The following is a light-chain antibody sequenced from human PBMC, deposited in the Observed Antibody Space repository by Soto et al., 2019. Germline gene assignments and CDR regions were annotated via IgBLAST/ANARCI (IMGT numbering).Light chain of an antibody. CDR1: QSVSSSY. CDR3: QQYGSSRT. V-gene: IGKV3-20*01. J-gene: IGKJ4*01. Sequence: EIVLTQSPGTLSLSPGERATLSCRASQSVSSSYLAWYQQKPGQAPSLLIYGASSRATGIPDRFSGSGSGTDFTLTISRLEPEDFAVYYCQQYGSSRTVGGGTKVDSK. CDR2: GAS.